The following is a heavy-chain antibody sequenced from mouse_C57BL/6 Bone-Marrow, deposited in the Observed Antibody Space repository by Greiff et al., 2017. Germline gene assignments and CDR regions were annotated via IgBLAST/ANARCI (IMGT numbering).Heavy chain of an antibody. CDR3: TSHYDCDEGYAMDY. Sequence: EVQLQESGAELVRPGASVKLSCTASGFNIKDDYMHWVKQRPEQGLEWIGWIDPENGDTEYASKFQGKATITADTSSNTAYLQLRSLTSADTAVAFCTSHYDCDEGYAMDYWGQGTSVTVSS. CDR1: GFNIKDDY. CDR2: IDPENGDT. J-gene: IGHJ4*01. V-gene: IGHV14-4*01. D-gene: IGHD2-4*01.